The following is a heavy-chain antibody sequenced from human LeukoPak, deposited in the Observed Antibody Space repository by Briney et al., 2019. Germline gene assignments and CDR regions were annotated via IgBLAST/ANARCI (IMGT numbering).Heavy chain of an antibody. D-gene: IGHD6-19*01. CDR1: GGSFSGYY. CDR3: AIGHLQWLNNLFDY. V-gene: IGHV4-34*01. CDR2: INHSGST. J-gene: IGHJ4*02. Sequence: SETLSLTCAVYGGSFSGYYWSWIRQPPGKGLEGIGEINHSGSTNYNPSLKSRVTISVDTSKNQFSLKLSSVTAADTAVYYCAIGHLQWLNNLFDYWGQGTLVTVS.